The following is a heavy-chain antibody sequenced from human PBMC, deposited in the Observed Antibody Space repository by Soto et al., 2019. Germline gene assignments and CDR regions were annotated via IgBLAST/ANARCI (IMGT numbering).Heavy chain of an antibody. CDR2: IIHMFNTT. CDR1: GGNFSTHA. V-gene: IGHV1-69*01. CDR3: ARDAYDRGSLDY. Sequence: QVQLVQSGAEVKKPGSSVKVSCKASGGNFSTHAISWVRQAPGQGLVWMGGIIHMFNTTISAQKFQGRVTITADEYTSTAYMELGSLRSEDTAVYYCARDAYDRGSLDYWGQGPLVTVSS. J-gene: IGHJ4*02. D-gene: IGHD3-22*01.